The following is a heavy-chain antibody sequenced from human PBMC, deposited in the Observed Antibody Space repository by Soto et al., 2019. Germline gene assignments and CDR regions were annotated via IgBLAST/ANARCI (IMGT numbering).Heavy chain of an antibody. J-gene: IGHJ4*02. D-gene: IGHD5-12*01. CDR2: ISAYNGNT. CDR1: GYTFTSYG. V-gene: IGHV1-18*04. CDR3: VREAYIGYGHAIDH. Sequence: ASVKVSCKASGYTFTSYGSSWVRQAPGQGLEWMGWISAYNGNTNYNPSLKSRVTISVDTSKNQFSLRLTPVTAADTAIYYCVREAYIGYGHAIDHWGQGTLVTVSS.